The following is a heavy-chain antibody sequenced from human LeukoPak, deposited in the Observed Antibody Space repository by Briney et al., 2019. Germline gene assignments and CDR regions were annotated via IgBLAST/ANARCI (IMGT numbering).Heavy chain of an antibody. D-gene: IGHD3-10*01. CDR1: GDSVRSDSSH. V-gene: IGHV4-61*01. J-gene: IGHJ6*02. Sequence: SSETLSLTCTVSGDSVRSDSSHWSWIRQPQGKGLEWIGYIHYNGNTNYNPSLKSRVTISLDKSKNQFSLELSSVTAADTAVYYCARNRGWYATDVWGQGTTVTVSS. CDR2: IHYNGNT. CDR3: ARNRGWYATDV.